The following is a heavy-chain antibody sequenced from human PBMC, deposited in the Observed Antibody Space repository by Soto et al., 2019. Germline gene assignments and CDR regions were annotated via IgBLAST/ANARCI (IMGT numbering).Heavy chain of an antibody. V-gene: IGHV1-69*02. CDR1: GGTFSSYT. CDR3: ARSVAVEEQQTYYYYYGMDV. CDR2: IIPILGIA. D-gene: IGHD6-13*01. Sequence: ASVKVSCKASGGTFSSYTISWVRQAPGQGLEWMGRIIPILGIANYAQKFQGRVTITADKSTSAAYMELSSLRSEDTAVYYCARSVAVEEQQTYYYYYGMDVWGQGTTVTVSS. J-gene: IGHJ6*02.